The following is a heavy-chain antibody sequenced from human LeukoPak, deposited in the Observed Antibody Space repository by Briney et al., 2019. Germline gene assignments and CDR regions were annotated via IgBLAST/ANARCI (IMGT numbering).Heavy chain of an antibody. CDR2: INPNSGGT. CDR1: GYTFTGYY. CDR3: ARVDILTGYLYYFDY. D-gene: IGHD3-9*01. Sequence: ASVKVSCKSSGYTFTGYYLLWVRQAPGQGLECMGWINPNSGGTNYAQKFQGRVTMTRDTSISTAYMELSRLRSDDTAVYYCARVDILTGYLYYFDYWGQGTLVTVSS. J-gene: IGHJ4*02. V-gene: IGHV1-2*02.